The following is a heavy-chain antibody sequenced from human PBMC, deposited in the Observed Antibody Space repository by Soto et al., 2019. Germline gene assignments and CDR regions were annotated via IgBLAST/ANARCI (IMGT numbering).Heavy chain of an antibody. V-gene: IGHV3-23*01. CDR1: GFTFGSSG. D-gene: IGHD3-22*01. CDR3: ATDSGYDRTD. J-gene: IGHJ4*02. Sequence: EVQLLESGGGLVQPGGSLRLSCAASGFTFGSSGMSWVRQAPGKGLEWISGLSGSGGSTYYADSVKGRFTIFRDTSNSKLSLQMHTLRVENTVVYYCATDSGYDRTDGGQGTLVTVSS. CDR2: LSGSGGST.